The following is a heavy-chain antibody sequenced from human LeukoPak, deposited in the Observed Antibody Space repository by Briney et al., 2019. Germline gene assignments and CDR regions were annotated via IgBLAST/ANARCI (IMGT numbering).Heavy chain of an antibody. CDR3: ARGDSSARYYFDY. Sequence: GGSLRLSCAASAFTFSDYYMSWIRQAPGKGLEWVSYISSSGSTIYYADSVKGRFTISRDNAKNSLYLQMNSLRAEDTAVYYCARGDSSARYYFDYWGQGTLVTVSS. V-gene: IGHV3-11*01. D-gene: IGHD3-22*01. CDR1: AFTFSDYY. CDR2: ISSSGSTI. J-gene: IGHJ4*02.